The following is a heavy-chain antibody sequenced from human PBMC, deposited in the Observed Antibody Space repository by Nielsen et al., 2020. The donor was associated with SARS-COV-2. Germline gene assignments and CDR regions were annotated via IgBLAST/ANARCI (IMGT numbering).Heavy chain of an antibody. D-gene: IGHD3-3*01. V-gene: IGHV1-18*01. CDR3: ARGHDFWSGPYYYGMDV. CDR2: ISAYNGNT. Sequence: ASVKVSCKASGYTFTSYGISWVRQAPGQGLEWMGWISAYNGNTNYAQKFQGRVTITADESTSTAYMELSRLRSDDTAVYYCARGHDFWSGPYYYGMDVWGQGTTVTVSS. J-gene: IGHJ6*02. CDR1: GYTFTSYG.